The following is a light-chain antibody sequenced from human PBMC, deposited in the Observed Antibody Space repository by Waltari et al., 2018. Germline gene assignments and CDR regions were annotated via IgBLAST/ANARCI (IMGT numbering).Light chain of an antibody. Sequence: DIVMTQSPDSLAVSLGERATINCKSSQSVLSSSDNKYYLAWYQQKPGQPPKLFIYWSSTRESGVPDRFSGSGSGTDFALTISSLQAEDVAVYYCQHYYTSPPTFGGGTKVEIK. V-gene: IGKV4-1*01. CDR1: QSVLSSSDNKYY. CDR2: WSS. J-gene: IGKJ4*01. CDR3: QHYYTSPPT.